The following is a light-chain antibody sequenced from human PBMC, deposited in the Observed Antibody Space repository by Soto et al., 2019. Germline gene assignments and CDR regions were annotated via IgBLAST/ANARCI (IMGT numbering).Light chain of an antibody. Sequence: IVLTQSPATLSLSPGERATLSCRASQSVGSSLAWYQQKPGQAPRRLIYDASNRATGIPARFSGSRSGTDFTLTISSPEPEDFAIYYCQQRTNWTLYTFGQGTKVEVK. CDR1: QSVGSS. J-gene: IGKJ2*01. V-gene: IGKV3-11*01. CDR2: DAS. CDR3: QQRTNWTLYT.